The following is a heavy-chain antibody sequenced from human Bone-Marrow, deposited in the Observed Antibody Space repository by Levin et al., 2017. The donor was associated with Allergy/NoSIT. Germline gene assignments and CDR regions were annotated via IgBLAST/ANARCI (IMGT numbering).Heavy chain of an antibody. CDR3: ARDDSAKAVAGTLVTF. D-gene: IGHD6-19*01. V-gene: IGHV3-33*01. CDR1: GFTFSSYT. Sequence: GESLKISCAASGFTFSSYTMHWVRQAPGKGPEWVAIIWCDGSNKFYADSVKGRFTISRDNSQNTLHLQMTSLRGEDTAVYYCARDDSAKAVAGTLVTFWGQGTLVTVSS. CDR2: IWCDGSNK. J-gene: IGHJ4*02.